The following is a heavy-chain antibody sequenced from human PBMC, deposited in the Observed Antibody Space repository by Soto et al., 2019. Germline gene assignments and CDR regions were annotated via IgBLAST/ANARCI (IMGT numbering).Heavy chain of an antibody. D-gene: IGHD2-15*01. J-gene: IGHJ4*02. Sequence: GGSLRLSCAASGFTFSSYAMSWVRQAPGKGLEWVSAISGSGGSTYYADSVKGRFTISRDKSKNTLYLQMNSLRAEDTAVYYCAKGALRCSGGSCYPGYFDYWGQGTLVTVSS. CDR1: GFTFSSYA. CDR3: AKGALRCSGGSCYPGYFDY. V-gene: IGHV3-23*01. CDR2: ISGSGGST.